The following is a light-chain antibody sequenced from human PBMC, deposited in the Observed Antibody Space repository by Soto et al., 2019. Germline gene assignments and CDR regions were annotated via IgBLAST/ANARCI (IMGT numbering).Light chain of an antibody. V-gene: IGKV1-5*03. CDR3: QQYNSYVT. CDR2: KAS. J-gene: IGKJ4*01. Sequence: DIQMTQSPSTLSASVGDRVTITCRASQSISSWLAWYQQKPGKAPKHLIYKASSLESGVPSRFSGSGSGTEFTLTISSLQPDDFATYYCQQYNSYVTFGGGTKVEIK. CDR1: QSISSW.